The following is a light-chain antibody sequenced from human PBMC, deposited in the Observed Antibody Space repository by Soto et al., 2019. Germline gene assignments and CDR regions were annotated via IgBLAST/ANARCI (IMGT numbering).Light chain of an antibody. CDR2: ATS. CDR1: QSVSSS. V-gene: IGKV3-11*01. CDR3: QLHSNWFSWT. Sequence: EVVLTQSPATLSLSPGERAALSCRASQSVSSSLAWYQQKPGQAPRLLIYATSSRATGIPARFIGSGSGTDFTLTISSLEPEDFAVYYCQLHSNWFSWTFGQGTKVEVK. J-gene: IGKJ1*01.